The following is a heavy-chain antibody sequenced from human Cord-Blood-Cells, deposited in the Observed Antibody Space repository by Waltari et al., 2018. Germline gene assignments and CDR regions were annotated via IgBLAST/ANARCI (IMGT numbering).Heavy chain of an antibody. V-gene: IGHV3-23*01. D-gene: IGHD3-16*01. CDR1: GFTFSSYA. CDR3: AKDATNYDYVWGSSGPYYFDY. CDR2: ISGSGGST. Sequence: EVQLLESGGGLVQPGGSLRLSCAASGFTFSSYAMSWVRQAPGKGVEWVSAISGSGGSTYDADSVKGRFTISRDNSKNTLYLQMNSLRAEDTAVYYCAKDATNYDYVWGSSGPYYFDYWGQGTLVTVSS. J-gene: IGHJ4*02.